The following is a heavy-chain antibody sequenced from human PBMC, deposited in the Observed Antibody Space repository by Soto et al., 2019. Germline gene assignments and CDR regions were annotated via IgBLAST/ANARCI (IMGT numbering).Heavy chain of an antibody. V-gene: IGHV3-15*07. D-gene: IGHD3-22*01. Sequence: LRLSCASSGFTFSNARINWVLQAPGKGLYWFGRIKSKTNFFTTDYASPVKGRFSISIDDSNNMFYLQMNSLKTEDTVIYYCTKDSYNNMRVVRFDYWGHGTLVTVSS. CDR2: IKSKTNFFTT. CDR1: GFTFSNAR. CDR3: TKDSYNNMRVVRFDY. J-gene: IGHJ4*01.